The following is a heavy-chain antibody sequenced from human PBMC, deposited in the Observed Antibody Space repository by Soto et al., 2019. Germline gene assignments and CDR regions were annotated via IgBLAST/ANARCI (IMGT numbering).Heavy chain of an antibody. Sequence: GSLRLSCAASGFTFSSYWMSWVRQAPGKGLEWVANIKQDGSEKYYVDSVKGRFTISRDNAKNSLYLQMNSLRAEDTAVYYCAREEAKYSSSSGAFDIWGQGTMVTVSS. D-gene: IGHD6-6*01. J-gene: IGHJ3*02. CDR1: GFTFSSYW. CDR2: IKQDGSEK. CDR3: AREEAKYSSSSGAFDI. V-gene: IGHV3-7*01.